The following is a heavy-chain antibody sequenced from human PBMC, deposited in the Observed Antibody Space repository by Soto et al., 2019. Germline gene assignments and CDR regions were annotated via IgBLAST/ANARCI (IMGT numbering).Heavy chain of an antibody. CDR3: TRGYGDYVRDY. J-gene: IGHJ4*02. D-gene: IGHD4-17*01. CDR2: IRSKSNSYAT. Sequence: EVQLVESGGGLFQPGGSLKLSCAVSGFTFSGSAMHWVRQASGKGLEWVGRIRSKSNSYATAYAASVKGRFTISRDDSKNTAYLQMNSLKTEDTAVYYCTRGYGDYVRDYWGQGTLVTVSS. V-gene: IGHV3-73*01. CDR1: GFTFSGSA.